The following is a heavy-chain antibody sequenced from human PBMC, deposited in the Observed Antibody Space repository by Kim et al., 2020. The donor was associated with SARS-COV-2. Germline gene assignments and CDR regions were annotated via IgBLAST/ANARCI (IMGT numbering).Heavy chain of an antibody. D-gene: IGHD3-3*01. CDR2: MNPNCGTT. CDR1: GYTFTSYA. J-gene: IGHJ6*03. Sequence: ASVKVSCKASGYTFTSYAINWVRQATGQGLEWMGWMNPNCGTTSYAQKFQGRVTITTNTSISTAYMELSSLRSEDTAVYYCATGANISTIFVVARSYYMD. V-gene: IGHV1-8*03. CDR3: ATGANISTIFVVARSYYMD.